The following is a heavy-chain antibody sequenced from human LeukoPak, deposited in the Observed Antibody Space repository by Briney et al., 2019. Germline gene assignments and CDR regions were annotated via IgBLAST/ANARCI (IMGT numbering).Heavy chain of an antibody. CDR1: GYTLISYA. CDR2: ITAYNGYT. Sequence: GASVKVSCKASGYTLISYAISWVRQAPGQGLEWMGWITAYNGYTTYAQKLQGRVTMTTDTSTHTAYMELRSLRSDDTAVYYCARGDCSGGSCYLPEYLQHWGQGTLVTVSS. D-gene: IGHD2-15*01. J-gene: IGHJ1*01. V-gene: IGHV1-18*01. CDR3: ARGDCSGGSCYLPEYLQH.